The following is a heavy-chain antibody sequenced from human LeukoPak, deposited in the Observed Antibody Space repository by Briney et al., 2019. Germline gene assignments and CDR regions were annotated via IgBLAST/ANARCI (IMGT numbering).Heavy chain of an antibody. D-gene: IGHD4-23*01. V-gene: IGHV4-30-2*01. CDR3: ASQYGGIDY. CDR2: IYHSGST. J-gene: IGHJ4*02. Sequence: SQTLSLTCAVSGGSISSGGYSWSWIRQPPGKGLEWIGYIYHSGSTYYNPSLKSRVTISVDRSKNQFPLKLSSVTAADTAVYYCASQYGGIDYWGQGTLVTVSS. CDR1: GGSISSGGYS.